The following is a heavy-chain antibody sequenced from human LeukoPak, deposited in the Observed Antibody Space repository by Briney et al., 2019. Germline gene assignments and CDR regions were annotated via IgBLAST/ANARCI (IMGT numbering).Heavy chain of an antibody. CDR3: ARDYYGSGIFDY. Sequence: GGSLRLSCAASGFTFSDYTMNWVRQAPGKGLEWVAVIWYDGSNKYYADSVKGRFTISRDNSKNTLYLQMNSLRAEDTAVYYCARDYYGSGIFDYWGQGTLVTVSS. J-gene: IGHJ4*02. V-gene: IGHV3-33*08. D-gene: IGHD3-10*01. CDR2: IWYDGSNK. CDR1: GFTFSDYT.